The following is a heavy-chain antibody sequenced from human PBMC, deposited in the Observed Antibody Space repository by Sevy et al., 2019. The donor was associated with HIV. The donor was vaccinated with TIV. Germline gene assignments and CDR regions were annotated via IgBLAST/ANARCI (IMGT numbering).Heavy chain of an antibody. Sequence: GGSLRLFCAASGFTFNTYAMSWVRQAPGKGLEWVSGISGSGYNTYYADAVKGRFTISRDNSKNTLYLQMDSLRVEDTAVYYCAKESPGYNYDSSGSLDYRGQGTLVTVSS. CDR3: AKESPGYNYDSSGSLDY. CDR2: ISGSGYNT. J-gene: IGHJ4*02. V-gene: IGHV3-23*01. CDR1: GFTFNTYA. D-gene: IGHD3-22*01.